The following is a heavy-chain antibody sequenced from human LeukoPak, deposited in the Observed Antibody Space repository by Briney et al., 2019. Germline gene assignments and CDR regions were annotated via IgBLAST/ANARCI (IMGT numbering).Heavy chain of an antibody. CDR1: GYRFSTSW. V-gene: IGHV5-51*01. CDR2: IYIGDSDP. J-gene: IGHJ2*01. Sequence: GESLKISCQGSGYRFSTSWIAWVRQAPGKGLEWVGSIYIGDSDPRCSPSFQGHVTMSADKSVNTASLQWNSLQGSDTGIYYCAKVKSFGYWFFDLWGRGTLVAVSS. D-gene: IGHD3-16*01. CDR3: AKVKSFGYWFFDL.